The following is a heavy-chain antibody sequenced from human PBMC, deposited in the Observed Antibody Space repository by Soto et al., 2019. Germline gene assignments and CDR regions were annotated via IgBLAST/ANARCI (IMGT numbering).Heavy chain of an antibody. D-gene: IGHD3-16*02. Sequence: GGSLRLSCAASGFTFSSYGMHWVRQAPGKGLEWVAVISYDGSNKYYADSVKGRFTISRDNSKNMLYLQMNSLRAEDTAVYYCAKEAKLYYDYVWGSYRYGDAFDIWGQGTMVTVSS. V-gene: IGHV3-30*18. CDR1: GFTFSSYG. CDR2: ISYDGSNK. J-gene: IGHJ3*02. CDR3: AKEAKLYYDYVWGSYRYGDAFDI.